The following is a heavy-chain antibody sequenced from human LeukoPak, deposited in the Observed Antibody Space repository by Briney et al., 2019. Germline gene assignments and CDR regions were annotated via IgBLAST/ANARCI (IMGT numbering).Heavy chain of an antibody. CDR3: ARGGYCTAGSCYSYGVSAEY. V-gene: IGHV3-7*01. CDR1: GFTFSNYW. Sequence: GGSLRLSCAASGFTFSNYWMSWVRQAPGKGLEWVANIKQDGSEKYYVGSVKGRFTVSRDNAKNTLYLQMNSLRAEDTAMYYCARGGYCTAGSCYSYGVSAEYWGQGALVAVSS. J-gene: IGHJ4*02. CDR2: IKQDGSEK. D-gene: IGHD2-15*01.